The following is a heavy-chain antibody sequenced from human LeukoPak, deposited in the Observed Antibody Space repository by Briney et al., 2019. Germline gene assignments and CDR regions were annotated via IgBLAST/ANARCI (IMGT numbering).Heavy chain of an antibody. CDR1: GYTFTSYD. Sequence: ASVKVSCKASGYTFTSYDINWVRQATGQGLEWMGWMNPNSGNTGYAQKFQGRVTITRNTSISTAYMELSSLRSEDTAVYYCARATRGWPYYYYYYMDVWGKGTTVTVSS. CDR2: MNPNSGNT. CDR3: ARATRGWPYYYYYYMDV. J-gene: IGHJ6*03. D-gene: IGHD6-19*01. V-gene: IGHV1-8*03.